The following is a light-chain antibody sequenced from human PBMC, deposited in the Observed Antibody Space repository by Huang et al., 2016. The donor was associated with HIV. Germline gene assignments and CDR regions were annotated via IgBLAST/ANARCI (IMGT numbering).Light chain of an antibody. V-gene: IGKV3-11*01. CDR3: QQRSNWA. Sequence: EIVLTQSPATLSLSPGERATPSCSASQSISNYLAWYQQQPGQAPRLLIYDASNRATGIQARFSGSGSGTDFTLTISSLEPEDFAVYYCQQRSNWAFGQGTRLEIK. CDR2: DAS. J-gene: IGKJ5*01. CDR1: QSISNY.